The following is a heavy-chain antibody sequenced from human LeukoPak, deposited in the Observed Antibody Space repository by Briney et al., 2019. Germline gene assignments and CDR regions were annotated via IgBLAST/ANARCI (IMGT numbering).Heavy chain of an antibody. D-gene: IGHD3-10*01. V-gene: IGHV3-33*01. Sequence: PGRSLRHSCAASGFTLTNYGVHWVRQNPGKGLEWVAVIWYDGSNKYYADSVKGRFTISRDTSKNTLYLQMNSLRAEDTAVYYCATALERDYPGSGTYYMNNLFYTWGQGTLVTVSP. CDR3: ATALERDYPGSGTYYMNNLFYT. CDR1: GFTLTNYG. J-gene: IGHJ5*02. CDR2: IWYDGSNK.